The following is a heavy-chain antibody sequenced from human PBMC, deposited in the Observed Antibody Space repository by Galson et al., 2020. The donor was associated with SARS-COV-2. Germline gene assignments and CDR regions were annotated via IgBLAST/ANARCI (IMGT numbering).Heavy chain of an antibody. D-gene: IGHD6-13*01. Sequence: GGSLRLSCAASGFTFSSYAMSWVRQAPGKGLEWVSAISGSGGSTYYADSVKGRFTISRDNSKNTLYLQMNSLRAEDTAVYYCAKDGRSSSWSNGDFDYWGQGTLVTVSS. V-gene: IGHV3-23*01. CDR3: AKDGRSSSWSNGDFDY. CDR1: GFTFSSYA. J-gene: IGHJ4*02. CDR2: ISGSGGST.